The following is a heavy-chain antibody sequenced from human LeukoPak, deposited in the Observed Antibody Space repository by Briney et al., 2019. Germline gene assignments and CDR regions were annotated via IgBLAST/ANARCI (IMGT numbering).Heavy chain of an antibody. V-gene: IGHV1-18*01. CDR3: ARGQLRMITFGGVMGAFDI. J-gene: IGHJ3*02. CDR1: GYTFTSYG. D-gene: IGHD3-16*01. CDR2: ISAYNGNT. Sequence: ASVKVSCKASGYTFTSYGISWVRQAPGQGLEWMGWISAYNGNTNYAQKLQGRVTMTTDTSTSTAYMELRSPRSDDTAVYYCARGQLRMITFGGVMGAFDIWGQGTMVTVSS.